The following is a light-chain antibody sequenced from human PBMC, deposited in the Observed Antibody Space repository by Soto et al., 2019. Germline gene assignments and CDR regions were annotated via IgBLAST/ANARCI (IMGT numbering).Light chain of an antibody. CDR1: QSISSY. J-gene: IGKJ3*01. Sequence: DIQMTQSPSSLSASVEDRVIITCRASQSISSYLNWYQQKPGKAPKLLIYAASRLQSGVPSRFSGSGSGTDFTLTISSLQPEDFATYYCQQSYSTPRVTFGPGTKVDIK. CDR3: QQSYSTPRVT. CDR2: AAS. V-gene: IGKV1-39*01.